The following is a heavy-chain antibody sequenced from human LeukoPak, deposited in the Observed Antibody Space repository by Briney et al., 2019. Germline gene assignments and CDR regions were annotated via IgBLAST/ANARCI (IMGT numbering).Heavy chain of an antibody. Sequence: SETLSLTCAVYGGSFSGYYWSWIRQPPGKGLEWIGEINHSGSTNYNPSLKSRVTISVDTSKNQFSLKLSSVTAADTAVYYCARGVSSSWYSAFDIWGQGTMVTVSS. J-gene: IGHJ3*02. V-gene: IGHV4-34*01. CDR2: INHSGST. CDR3: ARGVSSSWYSAFDI. CDR1: GGSFSGYY. D-gene: IGHD6-13*01.